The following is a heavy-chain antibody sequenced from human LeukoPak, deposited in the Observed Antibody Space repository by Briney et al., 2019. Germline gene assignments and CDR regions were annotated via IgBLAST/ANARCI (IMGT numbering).Heavy chain of an antibody. Sequence: GGSLRLSCAASGFTFSSYSMHWVRHAPGKGLEWVSYISSSSSTIYYADSVKGRFTLSRDNGKNSLYLQMNSLRAEDTAVYYCARSFSDFWNGYHYYYYYYMDVWGTGTTVTVSS. D-gene: IGHD3-3*01. CDR3: ARSFSDFWNGYHYYYYYYMDV. J-gene: IGHJ6*03. CDR1: GFTFSSYS. V-gene: IGHV3-48*01. CDR2: ISSSSSTI.